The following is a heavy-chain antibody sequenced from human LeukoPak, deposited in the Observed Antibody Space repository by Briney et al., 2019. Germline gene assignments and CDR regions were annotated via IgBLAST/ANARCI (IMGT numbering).Heavy chain of an antibody. V-gene: IGHV3-72*01. J-gene: IGHJ4*02. CDR2: IRNKANSYTT. CDR3: VAMLRGVGY. CDR1: GFTFSDHY. Sequence: GSLRLSCAASGFTFSDHYMDWVRQAPGKGLEWVGRIRNKANSYTTEYAASVKGRSTISRDDSKNSLYLQMNSLKTEDTAVYYCVAMLRGVGYWGQGTLVTVSS. D-gene: IGHD3-10*01.